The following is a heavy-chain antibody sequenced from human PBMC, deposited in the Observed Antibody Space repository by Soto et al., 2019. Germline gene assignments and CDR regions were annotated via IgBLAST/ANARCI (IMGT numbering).Heavy chain of an antibody. Sequence: QVQLQESGPGLVKPSQTLSLTCTVSGGSISSGGYYWSWIRQHPGKGLEWIGYIYYSGSTYYNPSLKSRVTISVDTSKNQFSLKLSSVTAADTAVYYCARDTKAAAGIDLNYYYYGMDVWGQGTTVTVSS. CDR2: IYYSGST. V-gene: IGHV4-31*03. CDR1: GGSISSGGYY. D-gene: IGHD6-13*01. J-gene: IGHJ6*02. CDR3: ARDTKAAAGIDLNYYYYGMDV.